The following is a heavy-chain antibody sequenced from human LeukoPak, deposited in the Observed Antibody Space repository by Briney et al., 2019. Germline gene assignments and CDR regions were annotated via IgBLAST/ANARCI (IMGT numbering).Heavy chain of an antibody. CDR1: GFTFSSYA. CDR3: AKDLSQQLVSYDQDY. V-gene: IGHV3-23*01. J-gene: IGHJ4*02. CDR2: ISGSGGST. D-gene: IGHD6-13*01. Sequence: PGGSLRLSCAASGFTFSSYAMSWVRQAPGKGLELVSAISGSGGSTYYADSVKGRFTISRDNSKNTLYLQMNSLRAEDTAVYYCAKDLSQQLVSYDQDYWGQGTLVTVSS.